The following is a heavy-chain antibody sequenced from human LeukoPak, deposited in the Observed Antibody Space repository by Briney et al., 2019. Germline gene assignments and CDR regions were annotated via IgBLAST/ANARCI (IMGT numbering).Heavy chain of an antibody. V-gene: IGHV1-8*01. J-gene: IGHJ3*02. Sequence: ASVKVSCKASGYTFSSYDINWVRQATGQGLEWMGWMNPNSGNTAYVQKFQGRVTMTRNTSISTAYLELSSLRSDDTAVYYCARETRDGYNFDVFDIWGQGTMVTV. CDR1: GYTFSSYD. CDR3: ARETRDGYNFDVFDI. CDR2: MNPNSGNT. D-gene: IGHD5-24*01.